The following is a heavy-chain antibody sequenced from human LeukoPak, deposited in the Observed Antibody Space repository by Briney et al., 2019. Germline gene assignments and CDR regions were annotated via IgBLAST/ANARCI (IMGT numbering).Heavy chain of an antibody. CDR1: GFSLSDYY. V-gene: IGHV3-11*01. CDR3: ARGDIVVVPAAIPWFDP. Sequence: GGSLRLSCAASGFSLSDYYMTWIRQAPGKGLEWVSYVGNGGSNFMLYADSVKGRFTVVRDYAKNSMYLQMNSLRAEDTAVYYCARGDIVVVPAAIPWFDPWGQGTLVTVSS. J-gene: IGHJ5*02. D-gene: IGHD2-2*02. CDR2: VGNGGSNFM.